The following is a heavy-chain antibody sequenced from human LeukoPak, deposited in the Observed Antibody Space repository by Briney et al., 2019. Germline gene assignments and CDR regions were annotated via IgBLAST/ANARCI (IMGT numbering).Heavy chain of an antibody. D-gene: IGHD3-10*01. V-gene: IGHV4-4*07. CDR2: IYTSGST. J-gene: IGHJ6*02. CDR3: ARGLTMVRGVIQYYYYYGMDV. CDR1: GGSISSYY. Sequence: NPSETLSLTCTVSGGSISSYYWSWIRQPAGKGLEWIGRIYTSGSTNYNPSLESRVTMSVDTSKNQFSLKLSSVTAADTAVYYCARGLTMVRGVIQYYYYYGMDVWGQGTTVTVSS.